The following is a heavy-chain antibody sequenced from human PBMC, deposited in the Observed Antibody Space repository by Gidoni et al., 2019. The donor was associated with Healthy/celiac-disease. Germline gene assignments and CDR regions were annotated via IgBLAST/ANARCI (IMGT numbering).Heavy chain of an antibody. CDR2: IYYSGST. CDR3: VTDSSGYPEYFQH. CDR1: GGSISRGGYY. V-gene: IGHV4-31*03. D-gene: IGHD3-22*01. J-gene: IGHJ1*01. Sequence: QVQLQESGPGLVKPSQTLSLTCTVSGGSISRGGYYWSWIRQHPGKGLEWIGYIYYSGSTYYNPSLKSRVTISVDTSKNQFSLKLSSVTAADTAVYYCVTDSSGYPEYFQHWGQGTLVTVSS.